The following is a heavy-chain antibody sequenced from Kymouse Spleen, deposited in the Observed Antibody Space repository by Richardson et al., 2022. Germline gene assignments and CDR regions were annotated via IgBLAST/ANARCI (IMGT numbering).Heavy chain of an antibody. D-gene: IGHD2-8*01. CDR3: ARDIVLMVYAPYWYFDL. V-gene: IGHV3-20*d01. CDR2: INWNGGST. J-gene: IGHJ2*01. CDR1: GFTFDDYG. Sequence: EVQLVESGGGVVRPGGSLRLSCAASGFTFDDYGMSWVRQAPGKGLEWVSGINWNGGSTGYADSVKGRFTISRDNAKNSLYLQMNSLRAEDTALYYCARDIVLMVYAPYWYFDLWGRGTLVTVSS.